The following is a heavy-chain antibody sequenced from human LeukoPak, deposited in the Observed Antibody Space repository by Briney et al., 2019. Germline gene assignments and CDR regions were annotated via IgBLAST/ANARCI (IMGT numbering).Heavy chain of an antibody. CDR1: GGSISSSNW. J-gene: IGHJ3*02. CDR2: IYHRGNT. CDR3: ARDLSGDYYDSSGYYMGAFDI. Sequence: SGTLSLTCAVSGGSISSSNWWNWVRQTPGKGLEWIGEIYHRGNTYYNPSLKSRVTISVDTSKNQFSLKLSSVTAADTAVYYCARDLSGDYYDSSGYYMGAFDIWGQGTMVTVSS. D-gene: IGHD3-22*01. V-gene: IGHV4-4*02.